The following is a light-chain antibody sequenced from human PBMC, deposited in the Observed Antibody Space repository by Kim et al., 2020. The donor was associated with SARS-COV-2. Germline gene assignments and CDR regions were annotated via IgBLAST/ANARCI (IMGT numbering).Light chain of an antibody. J-gene: IGLJ2*01. CDR2: RDC. Sequence: VALGQTARMTCGGDKLGKRNVRWYQQRPGQAPILVIYRDCKRPSGIPERVSGSNSGNTATLTISRAQAGDEADYYCQVWDSRAVVFGGGTQLTVL. CDR1: KLGKRN. CDR3: QVWDSRAVV. V-gene: IGLV3-9*01.